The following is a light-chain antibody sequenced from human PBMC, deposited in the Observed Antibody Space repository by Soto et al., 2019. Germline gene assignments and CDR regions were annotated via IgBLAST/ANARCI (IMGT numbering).Light chain of an antibody. CDR1: QSVSNN. V-gene: IGKV3D-15*01. CDR2: GAS. Sequence: EIVLTQSPGTLSLSPGERATLSCRASQSVSNNYLAWYQQKPGQAPRLLIYGASNRATGIPARFSGSGSGTDFTLTISSLQSEDFALYYCQQYNDWPLTFGQGTKVDIK. CDR3: QQYNDWPLT. J-gene: IGKJ1*01.